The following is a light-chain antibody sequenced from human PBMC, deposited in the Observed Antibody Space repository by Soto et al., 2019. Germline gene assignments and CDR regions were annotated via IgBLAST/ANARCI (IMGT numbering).Light chain of an antibody. CDR1: QGISTY. J-gene: IGKJ1*01. Sequence: DIQMTQSPSSLFANVGDRVTITCRASQGISTYLHWYQQRPGKAPSLLIYGASNLHRGVPSMFSGRGSGTDFPLTISRLQPEDVATYYHQHNRSTPWTFGQGTKVEIK. CDR2: GAS. V-gene: IGKV1-39*01. CDR3: QHNRSTPWT.